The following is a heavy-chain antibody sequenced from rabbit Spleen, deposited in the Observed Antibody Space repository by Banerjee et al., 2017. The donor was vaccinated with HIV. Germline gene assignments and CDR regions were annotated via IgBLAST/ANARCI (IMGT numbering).Heavy chain of an antibody. V-gene: IGHV1S45*01. Sequence: QEHLKESGGGLVQPGGSLKLSCKASGFTLSSYYMNWVRQAPGKGLEWIACINAATGKPVYATWAKGRFTISRTSSTTVTLRMTSLTAADRAAYFCARDSNDWCFDVWGPGTLVTVS. D-gene: IGHD4-1*01. J-gene: IGHJ2*01. CDR3: ARDSNDWCFDV. CDR2: INAATGKP. CDR1: GFTLSSYYM.